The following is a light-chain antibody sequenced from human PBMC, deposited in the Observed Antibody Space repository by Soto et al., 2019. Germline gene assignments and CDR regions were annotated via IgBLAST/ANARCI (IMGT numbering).Light chain of an antibody. V-gene: IGLV1-40*01. CDR3: QSYDSSLSAVL. J-gene: IGLJ2*01. CDR1: SSNSGAGYD. Sequence: QSVLTQPPSVSGAPGQRVTISCTGSSSNSGAGYDVHWYQQLPGTAPKLLIYGNSNRPSGVPDRFSGSKSGTSASLAITGLQAEDEADYYCQSYDSSLSAVLFGGGTKLTVL. CDR2: GNS.